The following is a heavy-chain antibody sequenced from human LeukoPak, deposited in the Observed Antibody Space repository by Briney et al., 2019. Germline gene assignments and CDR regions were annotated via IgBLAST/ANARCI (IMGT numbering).Heavy chain of an antibody. D-gene: IGHD4-23*01. V-gene: IGHV4-38-2*02. Sequence: SETLSLTCTVSGYSISSGYYWGWIRQPPGKGLEWIGSIYHSGSTYYNPSLKSRVTISVDTSKNQFSLKLSSVTAADTAVYYCASPHPTYGGNREGYFQHWGQGTLVTVSS. CDR2: IYHSGST. CDR3: ASPHPTYGGNREGYFQH. CDR1: GYSISSGYY. J-gene: IGHJ1*01.